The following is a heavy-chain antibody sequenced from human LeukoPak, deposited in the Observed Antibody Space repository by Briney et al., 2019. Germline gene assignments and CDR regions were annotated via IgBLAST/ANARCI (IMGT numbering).Heavy chain of an antibody. CDR1: GFTFSTYA. V-gene: IGHV3-74*01. CDR2: INIDERIT. CDR3: FREGGD. D-gene: IGHD3-10*01. Sequence: GGSLRLSCAASGFTFSTYAMSWVRQAPGKGLVWVSYINIDERITGYADSVKGRFTISRDNAKNTLYLQMNSLRAEDTAIYYCFREGGDWGQGTLVTVSS. J-gene: IGHJ4*02.